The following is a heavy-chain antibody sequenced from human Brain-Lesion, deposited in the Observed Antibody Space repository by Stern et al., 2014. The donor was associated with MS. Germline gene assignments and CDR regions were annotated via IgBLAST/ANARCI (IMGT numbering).Heavy chain of an antibody. CDR2: SRNKPNSYTT. CDR1: GFPFSAHY. Sequence: EVQLVDSGGGLVRPGGSLRLSCAVSGFPFSAHYMDWVRPAPGKGLEWVGRSRNKPNSYTTEYAASVKGRFTVSRDDSKNLLYLQMNSLKTDDTAVYYCARGFHWFDSWGQGTLVTVSS. V-gene: IGHV3-72*01. CDR3: ARGFHWFDS. J-gene: IGHJ5*01.